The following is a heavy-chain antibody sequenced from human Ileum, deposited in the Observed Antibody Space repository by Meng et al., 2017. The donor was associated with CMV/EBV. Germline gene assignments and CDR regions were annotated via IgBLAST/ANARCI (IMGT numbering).Heavy chain of an antibody. CDR1: GYNFTNTN. J-gene: IGHJ4*02. CDR3: ARDGLSGRYFDY. D-gene: IGHD1-26*01. CDR2: IDTNTGNP. V-gene: IGHV7-4-1*02. Sequence: CKPSGYNFTNTNIIWVRQAPGQGPEWMGWIDTNTGNPTYAQGFTGRFVFSLDTSVNTAYLQISSLKAEDTAVYYCARDGLSGRYFDYWGQGTLVTVSS.